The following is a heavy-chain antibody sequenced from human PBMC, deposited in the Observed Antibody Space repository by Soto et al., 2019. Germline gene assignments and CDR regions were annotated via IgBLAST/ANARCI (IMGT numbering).Heavy chain of an antibody. Sequence: TSETLSLTCTVSGGSISSSSYYWGWIRQPPGKGLEWIGSIYYSGSTYYNPSLKSRVTISVDTSKNQFSLKLSSVTAADTAVYYCARQGRDGYQPLDYCGQGTLVTVSS. CDR2: IYYSGST. CDR1: GGSISSSSYY. CDR3: ARQGRDGYQPLDY. D-gene: IGHD5-12*01. J-gene: IGHJ4*02. V-gene: IGHV4-39*01.